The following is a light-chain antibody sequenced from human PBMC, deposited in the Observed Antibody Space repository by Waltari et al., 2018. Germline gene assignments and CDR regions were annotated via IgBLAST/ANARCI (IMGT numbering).Light chain of an antibody. CDR1: QSLLHSNGYNY. Sequence: DIVMTQSPLSLPVTPGEPASTPCRSSQSLLHSNGYNYLDWYLQKPGQSPQLLIYLGSNRASGVPDRFSGSGSGTDFTLKISRVEAEDVGVYYCMQALQTPPGTFGGGTKVEIK. CDR2: LGS. CDR3: MQALQTPPGT. V-gene: IGKV2-28*01. J-gene: IGKJ4*01.